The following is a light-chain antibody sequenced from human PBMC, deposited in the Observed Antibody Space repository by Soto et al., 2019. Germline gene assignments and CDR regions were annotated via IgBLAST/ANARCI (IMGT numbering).Light chain of an antibody. J-gene: IGLJ2*01. Sequence: SYELTQPPSVSVAPGKTARITCGGNNIGSKRVHWYQQKPGQAPVLVIYYDSDRPSGIPERFSGSNSGNTATLTISRVEAGDEADYYCQVWDSSSDVVFGGGTQLTVL. CDR2: YDS. V-gene: IGLV3-21*04. CDR3: QVWDSSSDVV. CDR1: NIGSKR.